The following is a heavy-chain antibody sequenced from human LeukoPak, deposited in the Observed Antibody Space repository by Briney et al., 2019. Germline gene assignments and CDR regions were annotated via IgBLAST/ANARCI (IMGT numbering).Heavy chain of an antibody. J-gene: IGHJ3*02. Sequence: PGGSLGLSCAASGFTFSSYGMHWVRQAPGKGLEWVAVIWSGGINKYYADSAKGRFTISRDNSKNTLYLQMNSLRAEDTAVYYCAREISPSYSFDIWGQGTMVTVSS. CDR1: GFTFSSYG. CDR2: IWSGGINK. CDR3: AREISPSYSFDI. D-gene: IGHD2/OR15-2a*01. V-gene: IGHV3-33*01.